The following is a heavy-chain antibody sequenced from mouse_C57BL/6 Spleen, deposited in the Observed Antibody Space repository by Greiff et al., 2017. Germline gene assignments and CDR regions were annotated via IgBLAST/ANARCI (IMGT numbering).Heavy chain of an antibody. Sequence: DVMLVESGGDLVKPGGSLKLSCAASGFTFSSYGMSWVRQTPDKRLEWVATISSGGSYTYYPDSVKGRFTISRDNAKNTLYLQMSSLKSEDTAMYYCAREGGHYGNYGFAYWGQGTLVTVSA. D-gene: IGHD2-1*01. CDR2: ISSGGSYT. J-gene: IGHJ3*01. V-gene: IGHV5-6*02. CDR1: GFTFSSYG. CDR3: AREGGHYGNYGFAY.